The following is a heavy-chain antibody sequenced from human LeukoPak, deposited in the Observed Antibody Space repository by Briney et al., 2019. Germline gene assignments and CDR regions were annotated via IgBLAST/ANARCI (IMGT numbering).Heavy chain of an antibody. V-gene: IGHV3-23*01. J-gene: IGHJ4*02. CDR1: GFTLSNYA. Sequence: GGSLRLSCAASGFTLSNYAMSWVRQAPGKGLEWVSAITGSGGNTYYADSVKGRFTISRDNSKNTLYLQMNSLRDEDTAVYYCAKWGDFDVLTGYYAPDFWGQGTLVTVSS. CDR3: AKWGDFDVLTGYYAPDF. CDR2: ITGSGGNT. D-gene: IGHD3-9*01.